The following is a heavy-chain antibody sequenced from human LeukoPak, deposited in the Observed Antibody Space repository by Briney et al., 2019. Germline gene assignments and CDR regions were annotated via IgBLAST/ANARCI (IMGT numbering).Heavy chain of an antibody. D-gene: IGHD2-2*01. V-gene: IGHV3-21*01. J-gene: IGHJ6*02. CDR3: ARDRRRGTSPYYYGMDV. Sequence: GGSLRLSCAASGLTFSSYSMNWVRQAPGKGLEWVSSISSSSSYIYYADSVKGRFTISRDNAKNSLYLQMNSLRAEDTAVYYCARDRRRGTSPYYYGMDVWGQGTTVTVSS. CDR1: GLTFSSYS. CDR2: ISSSSSYI.